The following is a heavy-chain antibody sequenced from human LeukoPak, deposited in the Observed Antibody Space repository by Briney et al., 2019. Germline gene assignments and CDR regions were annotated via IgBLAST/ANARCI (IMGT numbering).Heavy chain of an antibody. CDR3: ARRILTGYYRFDY. Sequence: SVKVSCKASGGTFSSYAISWVRQAPGQGLVWMGGIIPIFGTANYAQKFQGRVTITADESTSTAYMELSSLRSEDTAVYYCARRILTGYYRFDYWGQGTLVTVSS. CDR1: GGTFSSYA. CDR2: IIPIFGTA. J-gene: IGHJ4*02. D-gene: IGHD3-9*01. V-gene: IGHV1-69*13.